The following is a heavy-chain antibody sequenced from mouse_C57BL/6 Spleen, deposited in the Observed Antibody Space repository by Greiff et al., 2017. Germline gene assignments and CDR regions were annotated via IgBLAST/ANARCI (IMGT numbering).Heavy chain of an antibody. Sequence: DVKLVESEGGLVQPGSSMKLSCTASGFTFSDYYMAWVRQVPEKGLEWVANFNYDGSSTYYLDSLKSRFIISRDNAKNILYLQMSSLKSEDTATYYCARQSSSYWYFDVWGTGTTVTVSS. CDR2: FNYDGSST. J-gene: IGHJ1*03. V-gene: IGHV5-16*01. CDR3: ARQSSSYWYFDV. D-gene: IGHD1-1*01. CDR1: GFTFSDYY.